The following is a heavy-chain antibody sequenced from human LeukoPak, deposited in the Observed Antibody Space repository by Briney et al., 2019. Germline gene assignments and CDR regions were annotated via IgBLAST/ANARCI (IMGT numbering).Heavy chain of an antibody. J-gene: IGHJ6*04. V-gene: IGHV3-48*03. D-gene: IGHD3-10*02. CDR2: NSSSGSTI. CDR3: AELGITMIGGV. Sequence: GGSLRLSCAASGFTFSSYEMNWVRQAPGKGLEWVSYNSSSGSTIYYADSVKGRFTISRDNAKNSLYLQMNSLRADDTAVYYCAELGITMIGGVWGKGTTVTISS. CDR1: GFTFSSYE.